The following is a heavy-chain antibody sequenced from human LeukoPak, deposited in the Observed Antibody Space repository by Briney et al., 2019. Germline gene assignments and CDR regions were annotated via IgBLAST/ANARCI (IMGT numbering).Heavy chain of an antibody. CDR2: ISAYNGNT. D-gene: IGHD5-18*01. CDR1: GYTFTSYG. Sequence: ASVKVSCKASGYTFTSYGISWVRQAPGQGLEWMGWISAYNGNTNYAQKLQGRVTMTRDTSISTAYVELSRLRSDDTAVYYCARGRGGGYTYGRYYFDYWGQGTLVTVSS. J-gene: IGHJ4*02. V-gene: IGHV1-18*01. CDR3: ARGRGGGYTYGRYYFDY.